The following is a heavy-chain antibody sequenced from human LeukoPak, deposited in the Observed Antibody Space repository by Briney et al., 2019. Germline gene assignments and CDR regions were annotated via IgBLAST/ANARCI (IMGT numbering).Heavy chain of an antibody. CDR3: AKEVGRAGYFDE. D-gene: IGHD3-9*01. Sequence: GGSLRLSCAASGFTFSSYSMNWVRQAPGKGLEWVAFISYDASEKYYADSVKGRFTISRDNSKNTLFVQMNSLRAEDTAVYYCAKEVGRAGYFDEWGQGTLVAVSS. J-gene: IGHJ4*02. V-gene: IGHV3-30*18. CDR2: ISYDASEK. CDR1: GFTFSSYS.